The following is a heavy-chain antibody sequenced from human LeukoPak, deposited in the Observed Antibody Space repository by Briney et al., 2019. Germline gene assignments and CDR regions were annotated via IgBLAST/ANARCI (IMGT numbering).Heavy chain of an antibody. CDR1: TFTFSTYW. J-gene: IGHJ4*02. CDR2: INHDGSTT. CDR3: ARGTGYGVFDY. Sequence: GGSLRLSCATSTFTFSTYWMHWVRQAPGKGLVWVSRINHDGSTTSYADSVKGRFTISRDNAKNTLYLQMNSLRAEDTAVYFCARGTGYGVFDYWGQGTLVTVTS. V-gene: IGHV3-74*01. D-gene: IGHD1-14*01.